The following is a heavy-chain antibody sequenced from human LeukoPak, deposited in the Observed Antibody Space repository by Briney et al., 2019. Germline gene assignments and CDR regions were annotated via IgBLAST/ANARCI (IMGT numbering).Heavy chain of an antibody. CDR1: RYIFTGYY. CDR2: INPNSGDT. CDR3: ARVRYRLAETYIDC. J-gene: IGHJ4*02. D-gene: IGHD3-16*01. Sequence: ASVKVSCKASRYIFTGYYMHWVRQAPGQGLEWMGWINPNSGDTDYAQKFQGRVTMTRDTSISTAYMELSRLRSDDTAVYYCARVRYRLAETYIDCWGQGTLVTVSS. V-gene: IGHV1-2*02.